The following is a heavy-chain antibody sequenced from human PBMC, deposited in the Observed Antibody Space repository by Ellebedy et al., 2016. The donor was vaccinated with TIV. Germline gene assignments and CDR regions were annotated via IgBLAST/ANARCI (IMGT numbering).Heavy chain of an antibody. D-gene: IGHD6-19*01. CDR1: GGSISSYY. CDR2: INHSGST. J-gene: IGHJ4*02. Sequence: SETLSLXXTVSGGSISSYYWSWIRQPPGKGLGWIGEINHSGSTNYKPSLKSRVTISADTSKNQFFLKLRSVTAADTAVYYCARGLLGWGLLGWGQGTLVTVSS. V-gene: IGHV4-34*01. CDR3: ARGLLGWGLLG.